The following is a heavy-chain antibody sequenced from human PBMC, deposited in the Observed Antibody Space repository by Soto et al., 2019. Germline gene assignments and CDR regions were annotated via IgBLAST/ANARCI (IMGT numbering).Heavy chain of an antibody. CDR3: ARQLYTVVTPQDY. Sequence: PGGSLSLSCAASGFTFSNFRMNWIRQAPGKGLEWVSHIDGSGTAMSYVDSVKGRFTISRDNAKNSLYLEMTSLRDEDTAVYYCARQLYTVVTPQDYWGRGTLVTVSS. CDR2: IDGSGTAM. V-gene: IGHV3-48*02. D-gene: IGHD2-21*02. J-gene: IGHJ4*02. CDR1: GFTFSNFR.